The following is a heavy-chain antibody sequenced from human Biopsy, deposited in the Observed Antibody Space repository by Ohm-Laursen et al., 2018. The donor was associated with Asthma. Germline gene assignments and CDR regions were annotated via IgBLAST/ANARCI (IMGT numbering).Heavy chain of an antibody. Sequence: SQTLSLTWIVSGDAMSTNGSYWGWIRQSPGKGLEWIGSIYYSGRTYYNPSLESRVTISADTSKNHFSLKVTSVTAADTAVYYCARAVSSSSYWYFDLWGRGDLVTVSS. CDR2: IYYSGRT. V-gene: IGHV4-39*02. D-gene: IGHD6-6*01. CDR1: GDAMSTNGSY. CDR3: ARAVSSSSYWYFDL. J-gene: IGHJ2*01.